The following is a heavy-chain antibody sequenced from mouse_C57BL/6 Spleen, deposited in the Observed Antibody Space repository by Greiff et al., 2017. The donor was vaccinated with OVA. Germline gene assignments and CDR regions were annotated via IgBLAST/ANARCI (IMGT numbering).Heavy chain of an antibody. V-gene: IGHV5-4*01. CDR3: AREDSSGYVAMDY. J-gene: IGHJ4*01. CDR2: ISDGGSYT. CDR1: GFTFSSYA. Sequence: EVKLMESGGGLVKPGGSLKLSCAASGFTFSSYAMSWVRQTPEKRLEWVATISDGGSYTYYPDNVKGRFTISRDNAKNNLYLQMSHLKSEDTAMYYCAREDSSGYVAMDYWGQGTSVTVSS. D-gene: IGHD3-2*02.